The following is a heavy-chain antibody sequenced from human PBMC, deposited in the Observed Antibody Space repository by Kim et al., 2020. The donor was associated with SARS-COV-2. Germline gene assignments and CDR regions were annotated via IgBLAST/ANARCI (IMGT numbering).Heavy chain of an antibody. Sequence: SETLSLTCTVSGGSISSGGYYWSWIRQHPGKGLEWIGYIYYSGSTYYNPSLKSRVTISVDTSKNQFSLKLSSVTAADTAVYYCARVVIPAAIVVWFDPWGQGTLVTVSS. V-gene: IGHV4-31*03. CDR2: IYYSGST. J-gene: IGHJ5*02. D-gene: IGHD2-2*01. CDR3: ARVVIPAAIVVWFDP. CDR1: GGSISSGGYY.